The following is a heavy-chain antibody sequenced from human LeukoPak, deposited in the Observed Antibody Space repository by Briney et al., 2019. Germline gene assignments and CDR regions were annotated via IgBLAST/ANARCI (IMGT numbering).Heavy chain of an antibody. V-gene: IGHV1-69*04. D-gene: IGHD1-26*01. CDR1: GGTFSSYA. CDR3: AETRSGSYGLPGYYYGMDV. J-gene: IGHJ6*02. Sequence: SVKVSCKASGGTFSSYAISWVRQAPGQGLEWMGRIIPILGIANYAQKFQGRVTITADKSTSTAYMELSSLRSEDTAVYYCAETRSGSYGLPGYYYGMDVWGQGTTVTVSS. CDR2: IIPILGIA.